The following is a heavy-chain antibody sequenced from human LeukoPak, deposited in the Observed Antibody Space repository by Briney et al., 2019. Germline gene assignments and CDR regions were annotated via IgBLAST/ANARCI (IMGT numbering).Heavy chain of an antibody. D-gene: IGHD3-3*01. Sequence: GSSVKVSCKASGGTFSSYTISWVRQAPGQGLEWMGRIIPILGIANYAQKFQGRVTMTTDTSTSTAYMELRSLRSDDTAVYYCARGRFGVVIIHKDYFDYWGQGTLVTVSS. CDR2: IIPILGIA. CDR3: ARGRFGVVIIHKDYFDY. V-gene: IGHV1-69*02. CDR1: GGTFSSYT. J-gene: IGHJ4*02.